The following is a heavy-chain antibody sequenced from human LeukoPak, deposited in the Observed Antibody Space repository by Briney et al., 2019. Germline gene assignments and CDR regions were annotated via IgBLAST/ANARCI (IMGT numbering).Heavy chain of an antibody. CDR1: GFTFSSYA. V-gene: IGHV1-69*06. Sequence: GGSLRLSCAASGFTFSSYAISWVRQAPGQGLEWMGGIIPIFGTANYAQKFQGRVTITADKSTSTAYMELSSLRSEDTAVYYCARVPQEMATIRPQYYYYMDVWGKGTTVTVSS. CDR3: ARVPQEMATIRPQYYYYMDV. J-gene: IGHJ6*03. D-gene: IGHD5-24*01. CDR2: IIPIFGTA.